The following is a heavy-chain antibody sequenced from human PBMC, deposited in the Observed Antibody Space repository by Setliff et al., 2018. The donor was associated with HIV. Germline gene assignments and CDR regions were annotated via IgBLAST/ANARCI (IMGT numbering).Heavy chain of an antibody. Sequence: ASVKVSCKASGYTFTSYDINWVRQATGQGLEWMGWINNHNDNTNYAQKFQDRVTMTTDTSTTTAYMELRSLRPDDTAVYYCALTLAAQLVGLNWGQGTAVTVSS. V-gene: IGHV1-18*01. CDR1: GYTFTSYD. CDR3: ALTLAAQLVGLN. CDR2: INNHNDNT. J-gene: IGHJ4*02. D-gene: IGHD6-13*01.